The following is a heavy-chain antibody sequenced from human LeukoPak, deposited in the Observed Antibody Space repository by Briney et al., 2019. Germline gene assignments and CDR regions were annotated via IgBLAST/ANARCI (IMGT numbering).Heavy chain of an antibody. CDR1: GGPIMSYR. CDR3: ARDAGSGVDY. D-gene: IGHD1-1*01. V-gene: IGHV4-59*01. Sequence: SETLSLTCTVSGGPIMSYRWTWIRQPPGKGLEWIGYIYNTASTNYNPSLKSRVTISVDMSKNQFSLKVSSVTAADTAVYYCARDAGSGVDYWGQGTLVTVSS. J-gene: IGHJ4*02. CDR2: IYNTAST.